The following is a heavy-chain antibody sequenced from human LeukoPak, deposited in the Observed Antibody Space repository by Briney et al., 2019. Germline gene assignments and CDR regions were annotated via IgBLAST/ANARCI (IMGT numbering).Heavy chain of an antibody. V-gene: IGHV3-21*01. D-gene: IGHD3-3*01. CDR1: GFTFSSYS. Sequence: TGGSLRLSCAASGFTFSSYSMNWVRQAPGKGLEWVSSISSSSSYIYYADSVKGRFTISRDNAKNSLYLQMNSLRAEDTAVYYCARDQYYDFWSGYKRDAFDIWGQGTMVTVSS. CDR3: ARDQYYDFWSGYKRDAFDI. CDR2: ISSSSSYI. J-gene: IGHJ3*02.